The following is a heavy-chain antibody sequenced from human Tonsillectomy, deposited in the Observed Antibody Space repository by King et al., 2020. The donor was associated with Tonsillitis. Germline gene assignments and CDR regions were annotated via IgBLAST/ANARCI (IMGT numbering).Heavy chain of an antibody. V-gene: IGHV3-11*01. J-gene: IGHJ4*02. Sequence: VQLVESGGGSVKPGGSLRLSCAVSGFTLSDYYMSWIRQAPGKGLEWVSYISSSGSTIYYADSVKGRFTISRDNAKNSLHLQMNSLRAEDTAVYYCARIWIQLWSTDYWGQGTLVTVSS. D-gene: IGHD5-18*01. CDR3: ARIWIQLWSTDY. CDR1: GFTLSDYY. CDR2: ISSSGSTI.